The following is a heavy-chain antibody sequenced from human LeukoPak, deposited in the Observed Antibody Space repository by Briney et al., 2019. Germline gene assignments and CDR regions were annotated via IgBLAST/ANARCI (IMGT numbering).Heavy chain of an antibody. Sequence: WASVKVSCKASGYTFTSYGISWVRQAPGQGLEWMGWISAYNGNTNYAQKLQGRVTMTTDTSTSTAYMELRSLRSDDTAVYYCARGDYDILTGYNDYWGQGTLVTVSS. J-gene: IGHJ4*02. CDR1: GYTFTSYG. CDR3: ARGDYDILTGYNDY. D-gene: IGHD3-9*01. CDR2: ISAYNGNT. V-gene: IGHV1-18*01.